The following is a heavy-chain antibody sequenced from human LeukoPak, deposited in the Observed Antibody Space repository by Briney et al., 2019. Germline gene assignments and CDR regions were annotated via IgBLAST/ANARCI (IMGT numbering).Heavy chain of an antibody. V-gene: IGHV1-18*01. CDR1: GYTFTSYG. D-gene: IGHD5-24*01. CDR2: ISAYNGNT. Sequence: ASVKVSCKASGYTFTSYGISWVRQAPGQGLEWMGWISAYNGNTNYAQKLQGRVTMTTDTSTSTAYMELRSLRSDDTAVYYCARSGGDGYNFGYFDYWGQGTLVTVSS. J-gene: IGHJ4*02. CDR3: ARSGGDGYNFGYFDY.